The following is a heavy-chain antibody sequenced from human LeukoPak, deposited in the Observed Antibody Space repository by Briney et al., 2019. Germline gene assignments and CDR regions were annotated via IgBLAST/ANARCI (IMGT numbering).Heavy chain of an antibody. D-gene: IGHD1-1*01. CDR2: IIPILGIA. V-gene: IGHV1-69*04. CDR3: ARALQAPQRFDP. J-gene: IGHJ5*02. Sequence: EASVKVSCKASGGTFSSYAISWVRQAPGQGLEWMGRIIPILGIANYAQKFQGRVTTTTDESTSTAYMELSSLRSEDTAVYYCARALQAPQRFDPWGQGTLVTVSS. CDR1: GGTFSSYA.